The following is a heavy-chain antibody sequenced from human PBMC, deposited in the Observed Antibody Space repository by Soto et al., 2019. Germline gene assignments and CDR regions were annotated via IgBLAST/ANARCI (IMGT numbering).Heavy chain of an antibody. CDR1: GGSISSGGYY. J-gene: IGHJ4*02. CDR2: IYYSGST. D-gene: IGHD3-10*01. CDR3: ASGPSYGSGSYFYFDY. Sequence: SETLSLTCTVSGGSISSGGYYWSWIRQHPGKCLEWIGYIYYSGSTYYNPSLKSRVTISVDTSKNQFSLKLSSVTAADTAVYYCASGPSYGSGSYFYFDYWGQGTLVTVSS. V-gene: IGHV4-31*03.